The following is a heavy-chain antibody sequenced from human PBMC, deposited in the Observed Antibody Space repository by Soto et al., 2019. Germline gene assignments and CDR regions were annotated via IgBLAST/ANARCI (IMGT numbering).Heavy chain of an antibody. V-gene: IGHV1-69*12. CDR2: IIPMFGTT. Sequence: QVQLVQSGAEVKQPGSSVKVSCKASGGTFSSYDISCVRQAPGQGLEWMGGIIPMFGTTNYAQKFQARVTITADDSTTTAYMELRSLRSEDTAVYYCAIDRVPYYLHNTMGVWGQGTTVTVSS. CDR1: GGTFSSYD. D-gene: IGHD1-26*01. CDR3: AIDRVPYYLHNTMGV. J-gene: IGHJ6*02.